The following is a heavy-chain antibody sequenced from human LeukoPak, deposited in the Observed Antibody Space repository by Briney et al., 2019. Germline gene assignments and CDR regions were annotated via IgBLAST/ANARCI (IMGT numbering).Heavy chain of an antibody. V-gene: IGHV1-69*13. CDR3: AAQPLGYCSSTSCYTGDY. D-gene: IGHD2-2*02. Sequence: SVKVSCKASGGTFSSYAISWVRQAPGQGLEWMGGIIPIFGTANYAQKFQGRVTITADESTSTACMELSSLRSEDTAVYYCAAQPLGYCSSTSCYTGDYWGQGTLVTVSS. CDR2: IIPIFGTA. CDR1: GGTFSSYA. J-gene: IGHJ4*02.